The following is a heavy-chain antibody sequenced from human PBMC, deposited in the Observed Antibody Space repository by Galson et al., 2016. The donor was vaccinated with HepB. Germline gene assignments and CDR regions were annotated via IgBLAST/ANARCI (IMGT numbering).Heavy chain of an antibody. D-gene: IGHD5-24*01. CDR1: GGSFNSDY. Sequence: SETLSLTCTVAGGSFNSDYGSWIRQPPGKGLEWIGYIYYSGSTSYNPSLDSRVTISMDTSKSQFSLQLTSVTAADTAVYYCARGGIAMGLDYWGPGTLVAVSS. V-gene: IGHV4-59*01. CDR3: ARGGIAMGLDY. J-gene: IGHJ4*02. CDR2: IYYSGST.